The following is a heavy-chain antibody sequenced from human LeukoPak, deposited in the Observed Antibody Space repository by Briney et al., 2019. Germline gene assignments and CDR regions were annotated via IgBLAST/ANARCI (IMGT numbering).Heavy chain of an antibody. CDR2: FYNGRST. CDR3: ARKYYYDSSGYLDY. CDR1: GGSFSGYY. Sequence: SETLSLTCAVYGGSFSGYYWSWIRQPPGKGLEWIGSFYNGRSTKYNPSLESRVTISVDPSNTRFSLRLSSVTAADTAVYYCARKYYYDSSGYLDYWGQGTLVTVSS. V-gene: IGHV4-34*01. J-gene: IGHJ4*02. D-gene: IGHD3-22*01.